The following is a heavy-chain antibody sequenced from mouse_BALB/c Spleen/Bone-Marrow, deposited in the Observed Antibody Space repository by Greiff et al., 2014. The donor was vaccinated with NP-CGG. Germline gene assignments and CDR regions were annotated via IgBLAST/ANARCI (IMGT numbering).Heavy chain of an antibody. D-gene: IGHD2-4*01. J-gene: IGHJ3*01. Sequence: EVQLQQSGPELMKPGASVKISCKASGYSFTSYYMHWVRQSHGKSLEWIGYIDPLNGDTNYNQKFKGKATLTVDKSSSTAYMHLSSLTSEDSAVYYCARRVITTGPGFAYWGQGTLVTVSA. CDR1: GYSFTSYY. CDR2: IDPLNGDT. CDR3: ARRVITTGPGFAY. V-gene: IGHV1-31*01.